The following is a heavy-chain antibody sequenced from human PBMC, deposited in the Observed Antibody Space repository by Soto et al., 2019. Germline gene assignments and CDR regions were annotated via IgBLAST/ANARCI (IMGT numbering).Heavy chain of an antibody. CDR3: ARTSPSRRIWCFLSPNDDDYGMDV. CDR1: GFTFSSYA. Sequence: QVQLVESGGGVVQPGRSLRLSCAASGFTFSSYAMHWVRPAPAKALEWGAVISSDGSNKYYADSVKGRFTISRDNSMIILDVQMHSLRAEDTAVYYCARTSPSRRIWCFLSPNDDDYGMDVWGQGNTVTVAS. J-gene: IGHJ6*02. V-gene: IGHV3-30-3*01. CDR2: ISSDGSNK. D-gene: IGHD6-13*01.